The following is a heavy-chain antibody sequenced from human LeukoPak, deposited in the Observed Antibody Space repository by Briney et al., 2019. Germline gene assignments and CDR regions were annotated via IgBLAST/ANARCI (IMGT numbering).Heavy chain of an antibody. CDR1: GFIFSNAW. CDR2: VNLQGST. CDR3: AREGGPYRPLDY. Sequence: NPGGSLRLSCVGSGFIFSNAWMSWVRQAPGKGLEWIGEVNLQGSTNYNPSLMGRVAIAVDTSENHISLQLTSVTAADTAVYYCAREGGPYRPLDYSGQGTLVTVSS. V-gene: IGHV4-4*02. J-gene: IGHJ4*02.